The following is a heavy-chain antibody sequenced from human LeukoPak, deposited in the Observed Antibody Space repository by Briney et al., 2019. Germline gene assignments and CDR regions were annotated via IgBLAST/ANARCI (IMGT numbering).Heavy chain of an antibody. V-gene: IGHV1-2*02. J-gene: IGHJ2*01. Sequence: ASVNVSCKASGYTFTGFYIHWVRQAPGQGLEWMGWINPNSGGTNYAQKFQDRVTMTRDTSISTAYMELSSLRSDDTAIYYCARPLTTSGWYFDLWGRGTLVTVSS. CDR1: GYTFTGFY. CDR3: ARPLTTSGWYFDL. CDR2: INPNSGGT. D-gene: IGHD1-14*01.